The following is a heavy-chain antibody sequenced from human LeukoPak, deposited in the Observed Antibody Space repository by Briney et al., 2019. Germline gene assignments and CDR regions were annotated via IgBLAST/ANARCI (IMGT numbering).Heavy chain of an antibody. CDR1: GGSISGYY. V-gene: IGHV4-4*07. D-gene: IGHD2-21*02. CDR3: ARQEGTHSGDYMDDY. CDR2: IYSRGGA. J-gene: IGHJ4*02. Sequence: SETLSLTCTVSGGSISGYYWSWIRQPAGKGLEWIGHIYSRGGANYNPSLKSRVIMSVDTSKNHFSLKLASLTAADTAVDYCARQEGTHSGDYMDDYWGQGTLVTVSS.